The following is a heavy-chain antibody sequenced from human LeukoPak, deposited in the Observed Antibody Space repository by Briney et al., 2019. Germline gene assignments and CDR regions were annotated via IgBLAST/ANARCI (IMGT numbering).Heavy chain of an antibody. Sequence: SETLSLTCTVSGGSICSYYWSSVWQPPGEGLEWIRYIYFSGSTNYKPSPKSRATTSADTSKNPFSLILKPVSAADTAVYYCAREGYGLGDYWGQGTLVTVSS. CDR3: AREGYGLGDY. CDR2: IYFSGST. CDR1: GGSICSYY. V-gene: IGHV4-59*01. J-gene: IGHJ4*02. D-gene: IGHD4-17*01.